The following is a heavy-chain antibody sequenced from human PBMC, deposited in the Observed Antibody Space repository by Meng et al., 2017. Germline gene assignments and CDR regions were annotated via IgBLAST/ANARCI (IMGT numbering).Heavy chain of an antibody. CDR1: GGSISSSNW. Sequence: SETLSLTCAASGGSISSSNWWSWVRQPPGKGLEWIGEIYHSGSTNYNPSLKSRVTISVDKSKNQFSLKLSSVTAADTAVYYCASSMVRGVITDYWGQGTLVTVSS. CDR2: IYHSGST. CDR3: ASSMVRGVITDY. D-gene: IGHD3-10*01. J-gene: IGHJ4*02. V-gene: IGHV4-4*02.